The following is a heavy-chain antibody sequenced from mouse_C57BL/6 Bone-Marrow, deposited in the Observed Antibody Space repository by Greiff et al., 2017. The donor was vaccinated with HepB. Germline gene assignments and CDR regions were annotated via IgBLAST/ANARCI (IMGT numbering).Heavy chain of an antibody. J-gene: IGHJ1*03. V-gene: IGHV1-82*01. D-gene: IGHD2-3*01. CDR3: ARWLLRGYFDV. CDR1: GYAFSSSW. CDR2: IYPGDGDT. Sequence: VMLVESGPELVKPGASVKISCKASGYAFSSSWMNWVKQRPGKGLEWIGRIYPGDGDTNYNGKFKGKATLTADKSSSTAYMQLSSLTSEDSAVYFCARWLLRGYFDVWGTGTTVTVSS.